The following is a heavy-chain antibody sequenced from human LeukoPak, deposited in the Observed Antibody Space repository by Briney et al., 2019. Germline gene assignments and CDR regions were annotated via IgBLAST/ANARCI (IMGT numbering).Heavy chain of an antibody. CDR1: GFTVSSNY. V-gene: IGHV3-13*05. Sequence: GGSLRLSCAASGFTVSSNYMSWVRQAPGKGLEWVSAIGTAGDPYYPGSVKGRFTISRENAKNSLYLQMNSLRAGDTAVYYCARASITMIVGEGNWFDPWGQGTLVTVSS. D-gene: IGHD3-22*01. CDR3: ARASITMIVGEGNWFDP. CDR2: IGTAGDP. J-gene: IGHJ5*02.